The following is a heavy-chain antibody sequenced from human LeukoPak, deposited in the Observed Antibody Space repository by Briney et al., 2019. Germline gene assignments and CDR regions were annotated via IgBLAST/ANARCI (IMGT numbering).Heavy chain of an antibody. D-gene: IGHD2-15*01. CDR3: ARHPDTLIDAPDI. V-gene: IGHV4-59*08. CDR1: GDSISDYY. Sequence: SETLSLTCTVSGDSISDYYWVWIRQPPGKGLEWIGYIHFTGNAYYNPSLKIRVTFSLDTSKNQFSLKLTSVTAADTAVYYCARHPDTLIDAPDIWGQGTMVTVSS. J-gene: IGHJ3*02. CDR2: IHFTGNA.